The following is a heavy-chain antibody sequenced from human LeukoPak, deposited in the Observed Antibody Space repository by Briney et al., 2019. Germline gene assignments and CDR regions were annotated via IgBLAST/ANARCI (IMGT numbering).Heavy chain of an antibody. CDR1: GFTFSRYG. J-gene: IGHJ4*02. V-gene: IGHV3-30*18. D-gene: IGHD4-17*01. CDR2: ISYDGSNK. Sequence: GRSLRLSCVASGFTFSRYGMHWVRQAPGKGLEWVAVISYDGSNKYYADSVKGRFTISRDNSKNTLYLQMNSLRGEDTAVYYCAKSGTTSVTTGYWGQGTLVTVSS. CDR3: AKSGTTSVTTGY.